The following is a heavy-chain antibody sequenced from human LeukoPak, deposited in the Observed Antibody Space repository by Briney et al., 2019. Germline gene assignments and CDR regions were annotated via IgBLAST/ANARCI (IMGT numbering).Heavy chain of an antibody. CDR2: IKTDGSSI. V-gene: IGHV3-74*01. Sequence: GGSLRLSCAASGFTFSSYWMHWVRQAPGKGLVWVSRIKTDGSSISYADSVKGRFTISRDNAKNTLYLQMNSLRAEDTAVYYCAKDRGSGPVFDSWGQGTLVTVPS. D-gene: IGHD2-15*01. CDR3: AKDRGSGPVFDS. J-gene: IGHJ4*02. CDR1: GFTFSSYW.